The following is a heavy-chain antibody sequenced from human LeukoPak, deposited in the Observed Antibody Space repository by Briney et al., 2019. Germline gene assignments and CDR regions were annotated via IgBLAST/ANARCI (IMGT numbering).Heavy chain of an antibody. Sequence: GGSLRLSCAASGFTFSSYNMNWVRQAPGKGLEWVGRIKSKTDGGTTDYAAPVKGRFTISRDDSKNTLYLQMNSLKTEDTAVYYCRVKMMIVDYWGQGTLVTVSS. CDR1: GFTFSSYN. V-gene: IGHV3-15*01. D-gene: IGHD3-22*01. CDR3: RVKMMIVDY. CDR2: IKSKTDGGTT. J-gene: IGHJ4*02.